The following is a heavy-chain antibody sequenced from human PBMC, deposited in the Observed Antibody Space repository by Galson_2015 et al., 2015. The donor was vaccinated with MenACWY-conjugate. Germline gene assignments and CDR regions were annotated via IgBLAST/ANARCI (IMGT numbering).Heavy chain of an antibody. V-gene: IGHV5-51*01. CDR3: ARPRQAGSYAFKPLDY. Sequence: QSGAEVKKPGESLRISCKASGYSFTSFWIAWVRQMPGKGLEWLGNIYPGDSQTRYSPSFQGQVTISVDTSLKTAYLEWRSLKASDTAMYYCARPRQAGSYAFKPLDYWGPGTLVTVSP. J-gene: IGHJ4*02. CDR1: GYSFTSFW. D-gene: IGHD5-18*01. CDR2: IYPGDSQT.